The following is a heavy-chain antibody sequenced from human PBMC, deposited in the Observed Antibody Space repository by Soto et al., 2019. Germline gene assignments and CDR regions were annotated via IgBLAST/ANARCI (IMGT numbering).Heavy chain of an antibody. CDR1: GFTFSDYY. D-gene: IGHD2-21*02. CDR2: ISSSGSTI. J-gene: IGHJ3*02. V-gene: IGHV3-11*01. Sequence: GGSLRLSCAASGFTFSDYYMSWIRQAPGKGLEWVSYISSSGSTIYYADSVKGRFTISRDNAKNSLYLQMNSLRAEDTAVYYCARDRSYRAADCGGDCYHDAFDIWGQGTMVTVSS. CDR3: ARDRSYRAADCGGDCYHDAFDI.